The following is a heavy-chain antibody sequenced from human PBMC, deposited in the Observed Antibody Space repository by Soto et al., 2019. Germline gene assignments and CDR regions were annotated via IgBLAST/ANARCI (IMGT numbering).Heavy chain of an antibody. V-gene: IGHV4-31*03. D-gene: IGHD3-22*01. J-gene: IGHJ3*02. CDR1: GGSISSGGYY. Sequence: PSETLSLTCTVSGGSISSGGYYWSWIRQHPGKGLEWIGYIYYSGSTYHNPSLKSRVTISVDTSKNQFSLKLSSVTAADTAVYYCARDRHNDSSGPDAFDIWGQGTMVTVSS. CDR2: IYYSGST. CDR3: ARDRHNDSSGPDAFDI.